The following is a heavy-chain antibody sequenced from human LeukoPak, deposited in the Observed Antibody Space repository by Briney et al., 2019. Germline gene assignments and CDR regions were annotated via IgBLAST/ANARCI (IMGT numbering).Heavy chain of an antibody. CDR3: AKDQVISGSEASDI. CDR2: ISGSGVGT. Sequence: GGSLRLSCAASGFTFSSYTMNWVRQAPGKGLEWFSAISGSGVGTYYADSVKGRFTISRDNSWNTLYLQMNSLRAEDTAVYYCAKDQVISGSEASDIWGQGTMVTVSS. J-gene: IGHJ3*02. CDR1: GFTFSSYT. V-gene: IGHV3-23*01. D-gene: IGHD2-21*01.